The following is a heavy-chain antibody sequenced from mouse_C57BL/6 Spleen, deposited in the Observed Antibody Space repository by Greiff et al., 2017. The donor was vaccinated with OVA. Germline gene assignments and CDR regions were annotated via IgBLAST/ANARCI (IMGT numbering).Heavy chain of an antibody. V-gene: IGHV1-72*01. D-gene: IGHD1-1*01. CDR1: GYTFTSYW. J-gene: IGHJ3*01. Sequence: QVHVKQPGAELVKPGASVKLSCKASGYTFTSYWMHWVKQRPGRGLEWIGRIDPNSGGTKYNEKFKSKATLTVDKPSSTAYMQLSSLTSEDSAVYYCASDYGSSSAWFAYWGQGTLVTVSA. CDR3: ASDYGSSSAWFAY. CDR2: IDPNSGGT.